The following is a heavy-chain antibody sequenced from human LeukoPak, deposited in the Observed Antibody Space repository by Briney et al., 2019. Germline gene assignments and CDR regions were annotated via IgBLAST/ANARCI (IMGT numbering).Heavy chain of an antibody. CDR3: ARFKSTGWSKYPFDY. Sequence: ASVKVSCKASGFTFTGYYIHWVRPAPGQGLEWMGWIHPNSGGTNYAQTFQGRVTMTRDTSISTAYMELSRLRSDDTAVYYCARFKSTGWSKYPFDYWGQGTLVTVSS. CDR2: IHPNSGGT. J-gene: IGHJ4*02. V-gene: IGHV1-2*02. D-gene: IGHD1-1*01. CDR1: GFTFTGYY.